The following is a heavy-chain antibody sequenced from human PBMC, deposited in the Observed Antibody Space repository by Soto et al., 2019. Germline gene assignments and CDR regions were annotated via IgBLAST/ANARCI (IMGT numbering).Heavy chain of an antibody. J-gene: IGHJ4*02. Sequence: GGSLRLSCAASGFTFSSYAMSWVRQAPEKGLEWVSAISGSGGSTYYADSVKGRFTISRDNSKNTLYLQMNRLRAEDTAVYYCAKDGVTYSSTVVDYWGQGTLVTVSS. D-gene: IGHD6-13*01. V-gene: IGHV3-23*01. CDR1: GFTFSSYA. CDR2: ISGSGGST. CDR3: AKDGVTYSSTVVDY.